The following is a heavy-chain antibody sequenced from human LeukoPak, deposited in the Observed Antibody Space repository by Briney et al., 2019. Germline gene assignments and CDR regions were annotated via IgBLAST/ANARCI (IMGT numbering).Heavy chain of an antibody. CDR1: GGSVSSGSYY. J-gene: IGHJ3*02. V-gene: IGHV4-61*01. CDR3: ARDLGGSGSYGGLAFDI. Sequence: SETLSLTCTVSGGSVSSGSYYWSWIRQPPGKGLEWIGYIYYSGSTNYNPSLKSRVTISVDTSKNQFSLKLSSVTAADTAVYYCARDLGGSGSYGGLAFDIWGQGTMVTVSS. D-gene: IGHD3-10*01. CDR2: IYYSGST.